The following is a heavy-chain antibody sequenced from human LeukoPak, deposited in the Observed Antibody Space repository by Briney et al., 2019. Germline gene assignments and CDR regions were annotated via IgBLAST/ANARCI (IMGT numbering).Heavy chain of an antibody. J-gene: IGHJ6*03. CDR1: GGTFSSYA. Sequence: ASVKVSCKASGGTFSSYAISWVRQAPGQGLEWMGGIIPIFGTANYAQKFQGRVTITADESTSTAYMELSSLRSEDTAVYYCARSPAYCSSTSCYKVYYYMDVWGKGTTVTISS. D-gene: IGHD2-2*02. CDR3: ARSPAYCSSTSCYKVYYYMDV. V-gene: IGHV1-69*13. CDR2: IIPIFGTA.